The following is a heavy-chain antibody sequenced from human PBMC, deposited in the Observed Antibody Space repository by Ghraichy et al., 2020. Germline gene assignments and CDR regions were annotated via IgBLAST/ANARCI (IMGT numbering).Heavy chain of an antibody. Sequence: GSLNISCAASGFTFSSYAMSWVRQAPGKGLEWVSAISGSGGSTYYADSVKGRFTISRDNSKNTLYLQMNSLRAEDTAVYYCAKDPSLTYYDFWRHYYYMDVWGKGTTVTVSS. J-gene: IGHJ6*03. CDR3: AKDPSLTYYDFWRHYYYMDV. V-gene: IGHV3-23*01. CDR2: ISGSGGST. D-gene: IGHD3-3*01. CDR1: GFTFSSYA.